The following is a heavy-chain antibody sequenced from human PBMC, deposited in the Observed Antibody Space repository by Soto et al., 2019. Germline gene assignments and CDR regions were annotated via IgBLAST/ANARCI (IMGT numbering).Heavy chain of an antibody. CDR3: TKAGDFSGAGFDY. CDR2: ITGSGGSS. J-gene: IGHJ4*02. Sequence: SLRLSCTASGFIFRNYAMSWVRQAPGKGLEWVSGITGSGGSSYHAVSVQGRFTISRDNSKNTLYLQMNSLRAEDTAVYYCTKAGDFSGAGFDYWGQGILVTVS. D-gene: IGHD2-8*02. V-gene: IGHV3-23*01. CDR1: GFIFRNYA.